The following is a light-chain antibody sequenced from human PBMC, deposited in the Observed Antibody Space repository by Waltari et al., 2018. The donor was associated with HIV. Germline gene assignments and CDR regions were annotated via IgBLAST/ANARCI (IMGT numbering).Light chain of an antibody. CDR2: YKSDSEK. Sequence: QAVLTQPSSLSASPGASASLTCTLRSGINVGTYRIYWYQQKPGSPPQYLLRYKSDSEKLQGSGVPIRFSGSKDPSANPGILLISGLQSEDEADYYCMIWHSSAWVFGGGTKLTVL. J-gene: IGLJ3*02. CDR1: SGINVGTYR. V-gene: IGLV5-45*02. CDR3: MIWHSSAWV.